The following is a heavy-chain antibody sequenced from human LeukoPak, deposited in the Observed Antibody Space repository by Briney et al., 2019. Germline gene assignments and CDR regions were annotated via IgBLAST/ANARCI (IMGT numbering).Heavy chain of an antibody. J-gene: IGHJ4*02. CDR1: GFTFSSYG. CDR2: ISDSGGST. CDR3: AKVPTTVTIKANDY. Sequence: GGSLRLSCAASGFTFSSYGVSWVRQAPGKGLEWVSAISDSGGSTYYADSVKGRFTISRDNSKNTLYLQMNSLRAEDTAVYYCAKVPTTVTIKANDYWGQGTLVTVSS. D-gene: IGHD4-17*01. V-gene: IGHV3-23*01.